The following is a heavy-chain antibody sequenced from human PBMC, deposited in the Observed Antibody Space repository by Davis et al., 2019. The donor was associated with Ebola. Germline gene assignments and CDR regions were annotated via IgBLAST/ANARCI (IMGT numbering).Heavy chain of an antibody. V-gene: IGHV1-18*01. J-gene: IGHJ4*02. CDR1: GYSFSTYG. Sequence: ASVKVSCKASGYSFSTYGLNWVRQAPGQGLEWVGWTSGYNGNTNYAQKFQGRVTMTTDTSTSTAYMELRTLGSEDTAVYYCAREPQPLGGSCYSLGCYFDFWGQGTLVTVSS. CDR2: TSGYNGNT. D-gene: IGHD2-15*01. CDR3: AREPQPLGGSCYSLGCYFDF.